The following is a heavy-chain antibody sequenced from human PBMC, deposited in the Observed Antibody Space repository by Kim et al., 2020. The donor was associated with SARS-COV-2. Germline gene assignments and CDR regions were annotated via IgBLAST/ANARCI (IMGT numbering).Heavy chain of an antibody. CDR1: GFTFSDHY. J-gene: IGHJ4*02. CDR3: ATDPQNPLYI. Sequence: GGSLRLSCAASGFTFSDHYIDWVRQAPGKGLEWVGRTRNKPNSYTTEYAASVKGRFTMSRDDSKNSVYLQMTSLKSEDTAVYYCATDPQNPLYIWGQGTLVTVSS. V-gene: IGHV3-72*01. D-gene: IGHD1-20*01. CDR2: TRNKPNSYTT.